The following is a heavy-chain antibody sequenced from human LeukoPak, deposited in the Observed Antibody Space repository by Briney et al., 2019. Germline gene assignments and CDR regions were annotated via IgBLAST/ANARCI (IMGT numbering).Heavy chain of an antibody. D-gene: IGHD2-2*01. V-gene: IGHV1-8*03. J-gene: IGHJ5*02. Sequence: ASVKVSCKASGYTFTSYDINWVRQAPGQGLEWMGWMNPNSGNTGYAQKFQGRVTITRNTSISTAYMELSSLRSEDTAVYYCARGQRYCSSTSCYGWFDPWGQGTLVTVSS. CDR3: ARGQRYCSSTSCYGWFDP. CDR1: GYTFTSYD. CDR2: MNPNSGNT.